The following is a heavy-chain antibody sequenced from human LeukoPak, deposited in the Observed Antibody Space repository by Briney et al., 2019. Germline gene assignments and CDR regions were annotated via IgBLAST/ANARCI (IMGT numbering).Heavy chain of an antibody. Sequence: GGSLRLSCAASGFTFSSYWMSWVRQTPGKGLEWVANIKQDGSEKYYVGSVRGRFTISRDNAENSLYLQMSSLRAEDTAVYYCARDCGGIYCSYWGQGTLVTVSS. CDR2: IKQDGSEK. J-gene: IGHJ4*02. CDR1: GFTFSSYW. D-gene: IGHD1-26*01. V-gene: IGHV3-7*01. CDR3: ARDCGGIYCSY.